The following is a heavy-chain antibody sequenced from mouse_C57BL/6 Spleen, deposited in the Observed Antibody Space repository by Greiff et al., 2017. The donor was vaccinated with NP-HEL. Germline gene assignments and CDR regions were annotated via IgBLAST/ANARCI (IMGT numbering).Heavy chain of an antibody. Sequence: QVQLQQSGPELVKPGASVKISCKASGYAFSSSWMNWVKQRPGKGLEWIGRIYPGDGDTNSNGKFKGKATLTADKSSSTAYMQLSSLTSEDAAVYFCARDEKEFAYWGQGTLVTVSA. CDR3: ARDEKEFAY. CDR2: IYPGDGDT. V-gene: IGHV1-82*01. J-gene: IGHJ3*01. CDR1: GYAFSSSW.